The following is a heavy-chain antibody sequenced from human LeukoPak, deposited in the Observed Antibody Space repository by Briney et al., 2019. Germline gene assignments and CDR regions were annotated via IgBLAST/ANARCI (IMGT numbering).Heavy chain of an antibody. CDR2: VYYSGST. CDR1: GGSISSGTYY. V-gene: IGHV4-39*07. CDR3: ATRGYGSGSLTSNWFDP. Sequence: SETLSLTCTVSGGSISSGTYYWGWIRQPPGKGLQWIGSVYYSGSTYYNPSLQSRVTISVDTSKNQFSLKLSSVTAADTAVYYCATRGYGSGSLTSNWFDPWGQGTLVTVSS. J-gene: IGHJ5*02. D-gene: IGHD3-10*01.